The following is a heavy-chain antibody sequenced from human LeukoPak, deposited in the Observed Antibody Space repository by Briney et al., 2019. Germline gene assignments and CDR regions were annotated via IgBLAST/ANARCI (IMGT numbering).Heavy chain of an antibody. CDR3: ASKERPAAMQDYSMYYYYYMDV. Sequence: SVKVSCKASGGTFSSYTISRVRQAPGQGLEWMGRIIPILGIANYAQKFQGRVTITADKSTSTAYMELSSLRSEDTAVYYCASKERPAAMQDYSMYYYYYMDVWGKGTTVTVSS. CDR1: GGTFSSYT. J-gene: IGHJ6*03. D-gene: IGHD2-2*01. V-gene: IGHV1-69*02. CDR2: IIPILGIA.